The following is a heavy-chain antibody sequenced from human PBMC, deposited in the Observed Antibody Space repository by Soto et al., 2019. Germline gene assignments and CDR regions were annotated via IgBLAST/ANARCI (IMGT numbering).Heavy chain of an antibody. CDR3: AKDRVGPTSNYFDY. Sequence: ILSCAASGFPFISYGMHWVRQAPCNGLEWGAVISYDGSNKYYEDSVKGRFTISRDNSKNTLDLQMNSLRAAYTAVYYCAKDRVGPTSNYFDYWGQGTLVTVYS. CDR1: GFPFISYG. V-gene: IGHV3-30*18. CDR2: ISYDGSNK. J-gene: IGHJ4*02. D-gene: IGHD1-26*01.